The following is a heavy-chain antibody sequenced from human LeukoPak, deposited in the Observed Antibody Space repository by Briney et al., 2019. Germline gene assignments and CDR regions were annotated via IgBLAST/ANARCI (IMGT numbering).Heavy chain of an antibody. Sequence: SETLSLTCTVSGGSMSSYYWSWIRQPAGKGLEWIGRIYTSGSTNYNPPLKSRVTMSVDTSKNQFPLKLSSVTAADTAVYYCARAYSYGYPYYFDYWGQGTLVTVSS. J-gene: IGHJ4*02. CDR2: IYTSGST. D-gene: IGHD5-18*01. CDR1: GGSMSSYY. V-gene: IGHV4-4*07. CDR3: ARAYSYGYPYYFDY.